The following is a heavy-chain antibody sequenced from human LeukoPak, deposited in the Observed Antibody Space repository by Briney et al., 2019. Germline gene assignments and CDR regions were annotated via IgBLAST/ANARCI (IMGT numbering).Heavy chain of an antibody. V-gene: IGHV3-30-3*01. CDR3: ARGSTMVRGVILPDYYYYGMDV. J-gene: IGHJ6*02. D-gene: IGHD3-10*01. CDR2: ISYDGSNK. CDR1: GFTFSSYA. Sequence: GGSLRLSCAASGFTFSSYAMHWVRQAPGKGLEGVAVISYDGSNKYYADSVKGRFTISRDNSKNTLYLQMNSLRAEDTAVYYCARGSTMVRGVILPDYYYYGMDVWGQGTTVTVSS.